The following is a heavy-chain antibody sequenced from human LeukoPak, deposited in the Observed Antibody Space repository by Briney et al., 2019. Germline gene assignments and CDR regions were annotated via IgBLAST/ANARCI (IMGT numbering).Heavy chain of an antibody. CDR3: ARAGWSGLDY. CDR2: INAGNGNT. D-gene: IGHD3-3*01. CDR1: GYTFTSYA. V-gene: IGHV1-3*01. Sequence: ASVKVSCKASGYTFTSYAIHWVRRAPGQRLEWMGWINAGNGNTEYSQRFQGRVTVTRDTSASTAYMELSSLRSEDTAVFYCARAGWSGLDYWGQGTLVTVSS. J-gene: IGHJ4*02.